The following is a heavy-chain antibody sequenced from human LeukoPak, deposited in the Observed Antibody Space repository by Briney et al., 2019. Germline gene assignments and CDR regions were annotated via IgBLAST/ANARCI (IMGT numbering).Heavy chain of an antibody. D-gene: IGHD2-2*01. CDR1: GYTFTGYY. Sequence: GASVKVSCKASGYTFTGYYMHWVRQAPGRGLEWMGWINPNSGGTNYAQKFQGRVTMTRDTSISTAYMELSRLRSDDTAVYYCARDRNHCSSTSCYRSDAFDIWGQGTMVTVSS. J-gene: IGHJ3*02. CDR2: INPNSGGT. CDR3: ARDRNHCSSTSCYRSDAFDI. V-gene: IGHV1-2*02.